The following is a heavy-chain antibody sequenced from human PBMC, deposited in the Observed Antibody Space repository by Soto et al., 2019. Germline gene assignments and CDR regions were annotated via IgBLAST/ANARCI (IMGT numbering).Heavy chain of an antibody. CDR3: ASHRLLAFSCTSCYEGWEDYYYGMDV. CDR2: IYPGDSDT. V-gene: IGHV5-51*01. J-gene: IGHJ6*02. CDR1: GYSFTSYW. Sequence: PGESLKISCKGSGYSFTSYWIGWVRQMPGKGLEWMGIIYPGDSDTRYSPSFQGQVTISADKSISTAYLQWSSLKASDTAMYYCASHRLLAFSCTSCYEGWEDYYYGMDVWGQGTTVTVSS. D-gene: IGHD2-2*01.